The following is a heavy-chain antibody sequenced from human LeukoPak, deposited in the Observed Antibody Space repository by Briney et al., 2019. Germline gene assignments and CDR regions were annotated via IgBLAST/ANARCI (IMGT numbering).Heavy chain of an antibody. Sequence: GGSLRLSCAASGFTFSSYGMHWVRQAPGKGLEWVAVISHDGSNKYYADSVKGRFTISRDNSKNTLYLQMNSLRAEDTAVYYCAKDRYSSSWLDYWGQGTLVTVSS. D-gene: IGHD6-13*01. CDR2: ISHDGSNK. J-gene: IGHJ4*02. CDR3: AKDRYSSSWLDY. CDR1: GFTFSSYG. V-gene: IGHV3-30*18.